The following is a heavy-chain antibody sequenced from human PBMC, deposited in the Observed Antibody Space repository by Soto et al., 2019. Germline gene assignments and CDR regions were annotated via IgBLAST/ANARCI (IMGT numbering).Heavy chain of an antibody. V-gene: IGHV3-33*01. CDR1: GFPFSNYG. J-gene: IGHJ4*02. CDR2: IWYDGSKK. CDR3: ARDGCISTSCYYFDY. Sequence: GGSLRLSCAASGFPFSNYGMQWVRQAPGKGLEWVAIIWYDGSKKYYTDSVKGRFTISRDNSKNTLYLQMNSLRVEDTAVYYCARDGCISTSCYYFDYWGQGTLVTVS. D-gene: IGHD2-2*01.